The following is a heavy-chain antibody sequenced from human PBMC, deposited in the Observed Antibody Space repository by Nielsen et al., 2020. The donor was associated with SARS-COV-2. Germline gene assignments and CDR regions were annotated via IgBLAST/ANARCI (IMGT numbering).Heavy chain of an antibody. D-gene: IGHD2-15*01. CDR3: ARDILEDIVVVVAATPYYGMDV. CDR1: GFTFSSYS. Sequence: GGSLRPSCAASGFTFSSYSMNWVRQAPGKGLEWVASISYEGSKKYYGDSLTGRFTVSRDTAKNTVYLQMNSLRAEDTAVYYCARDILEDIVVVVAATPYYGMDVWGQGTTVSVSS. CDR2: ISYEGSKK. V-gene: IGHV3-30*03. J-gene: IGHJ6*02.